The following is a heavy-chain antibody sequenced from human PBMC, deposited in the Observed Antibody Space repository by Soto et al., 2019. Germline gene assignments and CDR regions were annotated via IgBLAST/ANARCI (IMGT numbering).Heavy chain of an antibody. D-gene: IGHD6-13*01. CDR3: ARDKSLGIAAAGTWFDP. J-gene: IGHJ5*02. Sequence: QVQLVQSGAEVKKPGASVKVSCKASGYTFTSYGISWVRQAPGQGLEWMGWISAYNGNTNYAQKLEGRVTMTTDTSTSTAYMELRSLRSDDTAVYYCARDKSLGIAAAGTWFDPWGQGTLVTVSS. CDR2: ISAYNGNT. V-gene: IGHV1-18*04. CDR1: GYTFTSYG.